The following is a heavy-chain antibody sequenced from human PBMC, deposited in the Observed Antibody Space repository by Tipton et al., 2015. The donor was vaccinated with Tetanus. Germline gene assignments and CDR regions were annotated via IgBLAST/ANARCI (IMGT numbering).Heavy chain of an antibody. J-gene: IGHJ4*02. D-gene: IGHD1-14*01. CDR1: GFTFNIHG. V-gene: IGHV3-30*03. CDR2: ISADGTAE. CDR3: TRQEDGIDY. Sequence: SLRLSCEASGFTFNIHGMNWVRQAPGKGLEWLATISADGTAEHYADSVRGRFPISRDNSKNTLYLQMNSLTTEDTATYYCTRQEDGIDYWGQGTPVTVSS.